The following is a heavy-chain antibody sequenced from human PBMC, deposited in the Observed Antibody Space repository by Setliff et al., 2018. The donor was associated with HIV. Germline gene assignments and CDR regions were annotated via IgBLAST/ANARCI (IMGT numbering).Heavy chain of an antibody. V-gene: IGHV2-5*01. CDR3: AYSGRQLRGPYFDF. D-gene: IGHD1-1*01. CDR2: IYWNNNK. J-gene: IGHJ4*02. CDR1: GLSLSTSGVG. Sequence: LTLTCTFSGLSLSTSGVGVGWIRQSPGKALEWLAFIYWNNNKHYSTSLKSRLTVTKDTSKNRVVFTMTNMDPVDTATYYCAYSGRQLRGPYFDFWGQGTPVTVSS.